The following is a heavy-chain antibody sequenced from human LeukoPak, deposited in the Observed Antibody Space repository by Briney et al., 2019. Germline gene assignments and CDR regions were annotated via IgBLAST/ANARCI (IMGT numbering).Heavy chain of an antibody. CDR2: ISAYNSNT. D-gene: IGHD1-26*01. J-gene: IGHJ3*02. V-gene: IGHV1-18*01. CDR3: AGGIVGAPYDAFDI. Sequence: ASVKVSCKASGYTFTSYGISWVRQAPGQGLEWMGWISAYNSNTNYAQKLQGRVTMTTDTSTSTAYMELRSLRSDDTAVYYCAGGIVGAPYDAFDIWGQGTMVTVSS. CDR1: GYTFTSYG.